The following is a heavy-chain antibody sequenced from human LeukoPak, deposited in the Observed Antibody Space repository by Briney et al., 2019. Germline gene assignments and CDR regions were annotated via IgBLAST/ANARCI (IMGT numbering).Heavy chain of an antibody. CDR2: INPAGGST. Sequence: ASVKVSCKASGYTFPSYFMHWVRQAPGQGLEWMGIINPAGGSTTYAQKFQGRVTMTRDTSTSTVYMELSSLRSDDTAVYYCARTAARRFDYWGQGTLVTVSS. CDR1: GYTFPSYF. D-gene: IGHD6-6*01. V-gene: IGHV1-46*01. CDR3: ARTAARRFDY. J-gene: IGHJ4*02.